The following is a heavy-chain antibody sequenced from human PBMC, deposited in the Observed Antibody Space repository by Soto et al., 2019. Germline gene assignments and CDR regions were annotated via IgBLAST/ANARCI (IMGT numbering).Heavy chain of an antibody. V-gene: IGHV4-34*01. J-gene: IGHJ4*02. Sequence: QVQLQQWGAGLLKPSETLSLTCAVYGGSFSGYHWTWIRQPPGRGLDWIGEITHRGSPNYNLSLKSRVTISVDTSKNQFSLNLRSVTAADTAVYYCARIPGSDYSDPHDYWGQGTLVTVSS. D-gene: IGHD4-17*01. CDR2: ITHRGSP. CDR1: GGSFSGYH. CDR3: ARIPGSDYSDPHDY.